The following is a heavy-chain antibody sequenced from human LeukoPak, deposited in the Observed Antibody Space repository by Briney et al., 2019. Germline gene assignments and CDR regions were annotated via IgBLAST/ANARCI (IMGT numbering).Heavy chain of an antibody. J-gene: IGHJ4*02. D-gene: IGHD6-13*01. CDR1: GYTFTSYD. Sequence: ASVKVSCKASGYTFTSYDINWVRQATGQGLEWMGWMNPNSGNTGYAQKFQGRVTITRNTSISTAYMELSSLRSEDTAVYYCARGSYSSSWDRFDYWGQGTLVTVSS. CDR3: ARGSYSSSWDRFDY. V-gene: IGHV1-8*03. CDR2: MNPNSGNT.